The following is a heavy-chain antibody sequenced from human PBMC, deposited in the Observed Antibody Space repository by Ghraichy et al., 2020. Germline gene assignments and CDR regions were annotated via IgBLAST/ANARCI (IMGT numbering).Heavy chain of an antibody. V-gene: IGHV1-2*02. CDR3: ARDLGGYYDSSGYYGFDP. CDR1: GYTFTGYY. CDR2: INPNSGGT. J-gene: IGHJ5*02. Sequence: ASVKVSCKASGYTFTGYYMHWVRQAPGQGLEWMGWINPNSGGTNYAQKFQGTVTMTRDTSISTAYMELSRLRSDDTAVYYCARDLGGYYDSSGYYGFDPWGQGTLVTVSS. D-gene: IGHD3-22*01.